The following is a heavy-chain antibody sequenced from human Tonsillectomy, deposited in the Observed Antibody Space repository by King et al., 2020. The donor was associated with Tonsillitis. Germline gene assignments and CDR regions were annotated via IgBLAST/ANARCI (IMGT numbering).Heavy chain of an antibody. CDR2: ISYSGST. J-gene: IGHJ4*02. V-gene: IGHV4-39*01. Sequence: LQLQESGPGLVKPSETLSLTCTVSGGSISSREYYWGWIRQPPGKGLEWIGSISYSGSTYYNPSLKSRVTISVDTSKNHFSLKLSSMTAADTAVYYCGRHAYFDYWGRGTLVTVSS. CDR3: GRHAYFDY. CDR1: GGSISSREYY.